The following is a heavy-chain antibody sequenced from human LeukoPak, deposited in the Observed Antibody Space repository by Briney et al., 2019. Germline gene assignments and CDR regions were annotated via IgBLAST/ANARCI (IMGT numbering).Heavy chain of an antibody. CDR2: INPSGGST. Sequence: ASVKVSCKASGYTFTSYYMHWVRQAPGQGLEWMGIINPSGGSTSYAQKFQGRVTMTRDMSTSTDYMELSSLRSEHTTVYYCARDNSVEDTAWWFDTWGQGTLVTVSS. CDR3: ARDNSVEDTAWWFDT. J-gene: IGHJ5*02. CDR1: GYTFTSYY. V-gene: IGHV1-46*01. D-gene: IGHD4-23*01.